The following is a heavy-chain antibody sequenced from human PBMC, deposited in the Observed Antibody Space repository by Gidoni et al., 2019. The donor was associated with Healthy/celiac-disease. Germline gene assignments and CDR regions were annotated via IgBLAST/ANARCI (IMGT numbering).Heavy chain of an antibody. Sequence: PGQGLEWMGGIIPIFGTANYAQKFQGRVTITADKSTSTAYMELSSLRSEDTAVYYCASPPTPDLSSRILEYFQHWGQGTLVTVSS. V-gene: IGHV1-69*06. D-gene: IGHD6-13*01. CDR3: ASPPTPDLSSRILEYFQH. CDR2: IIPIFGTA. J-gene: IGHJ1*01.